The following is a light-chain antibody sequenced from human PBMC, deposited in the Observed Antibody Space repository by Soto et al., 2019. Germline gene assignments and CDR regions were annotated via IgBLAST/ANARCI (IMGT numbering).Light chain of an antibody. CDR2: DAS. J-gene: IGKJ3*01. V-gene: IGKV3-11*01. CDR1: QSISSY. Sequence: EILLTQSPATLSLSPGERATLSCRASQSISSYLAWYPQKPGQAPRLLIYDASTRATGIPARFNGSGSGTDFSLPSSSLEPEDFAVYYCQQSNTWPIFTFGPGTKVDIK. CDR3: QQSNTWPIFT.